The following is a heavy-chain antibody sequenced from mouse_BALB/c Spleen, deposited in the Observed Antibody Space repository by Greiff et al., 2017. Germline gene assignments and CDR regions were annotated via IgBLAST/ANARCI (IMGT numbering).Heavy chain of an antibody. D-gene: IGHD1-1*01. CDR2: IDPANGNT. V-gene: IGHV14-3*02. Sequence: VQLQQSGAELVKPGASVKLSCTASGFNIKDTYMHWVKQRPEQGLEWIGRIDPANGNTKYDPKFQGKATITADTSSNTAYLQLSSLTSEDTAVYYCAYGSSYAWFAYRGQGTLVTVSA. J-gene: IGHJ3*01. CDR3: AYGSSYAWFAY. CDR1: GFNIKDTY.